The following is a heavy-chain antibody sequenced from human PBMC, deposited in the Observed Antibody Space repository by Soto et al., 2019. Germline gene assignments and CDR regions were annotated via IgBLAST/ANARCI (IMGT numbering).Heavy chain of an antibody. CDR2: ISASGGST. J-gene: IGHJ4*02. V-gene: IGHV3-23*01. Sequence: WWSLRISCVASGVSITSFAMSWVRQAPGKGLEWASAISASGGSTYADSVKGRFTISRDNSKNTLYLQMNSLRVEDTAVYYCAKVLSSGSYSGALENWGQGALVTVYS. D-gene: IGHD1-26*01. CDR1: GVSITSFA. CDR3: AKVLSSGSYSGALEN.